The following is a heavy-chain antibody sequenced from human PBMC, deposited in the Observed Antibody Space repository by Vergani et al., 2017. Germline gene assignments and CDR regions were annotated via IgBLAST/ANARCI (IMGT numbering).Heavy chain of an antibody. D-gene: IGHD1-26*01. CDR2: ISYDGSNK. CDR3: AKLPLIVGAYDACDI. Sequence: QVQLVESGGGVVQPGRSLRLSCAASGFTFSSYGMHWVRQAPGKGLEWVAVISYDGSNKYYADSVKGRFTISRDNSKNTLYLQMNSLRAEDTAVYYCAKLPLIVGAYDACDIWGQGTMVTVSS. J-gene: IGHJ3*02. V-gene: IGHV3-30*18. CDR1: GFTFSSYG.